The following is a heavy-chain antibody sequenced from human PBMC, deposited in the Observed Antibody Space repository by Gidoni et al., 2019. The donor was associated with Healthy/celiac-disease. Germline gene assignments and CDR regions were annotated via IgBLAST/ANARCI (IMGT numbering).Heavy chain of an antibody. D-gene: IGHD6-13*01. V-gene: IGHV4-34*01. J-gene: IGHJ1*01. CDR1: GGSFSGYY. CDR3: ASWVGGQQLAPKYFQH. CDR2: INHSGST. Sequence: QVQLQQWGAGLLKPSETLSLTCAVDGGSFSGYYWSWIRQPPGKGLEWIGEINHSGSTNYNPSLKSRVTISVDTSKNQFSLKLSSVTAADTAVYYCASWVGGQQLAPKYFQHWGQGTLVTVSS.